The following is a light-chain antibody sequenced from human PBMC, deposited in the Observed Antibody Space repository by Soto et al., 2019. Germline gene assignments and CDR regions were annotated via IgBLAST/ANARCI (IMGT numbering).Light chain of an antibody. CDR3: QQRGYWPLT. J-gene: IGKJ4*01. CDR1: QSVSSY. Sequence: EIVLTQSPATLSLSPGERATLSCRASQSVSSYLAWYQQKPGQAPRLLIYDASNKDTGIPARFSGSGSGTDFTLTISSLEPEDFAVYFCQQRGYWPLTFGGGTKVDIK. CDR2: DAS. V-gene: IGKV3-11*01.